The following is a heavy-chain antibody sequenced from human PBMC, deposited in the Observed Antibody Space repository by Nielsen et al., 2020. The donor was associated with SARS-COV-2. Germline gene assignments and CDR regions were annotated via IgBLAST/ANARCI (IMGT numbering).Heavy chain of an antibody. V-gene: IGHV1-69*13. CDR1: GGTFSSYA. D-gene: IGHD5-18*01. Sequence: SVKVSCKASGGTFSSYAISWVRQAPGQGLEWMGGIIPIFGTANYAQKFQGRVTITADESTSTAYMELSSLRSEDTAVYYCARGPQLRQQNWFDPWGQGTLVTVSS. CDR3: ARGPQLRQQNWFDP. J-gene: IGHJ5*02. CDR2: IIPIFGTA.